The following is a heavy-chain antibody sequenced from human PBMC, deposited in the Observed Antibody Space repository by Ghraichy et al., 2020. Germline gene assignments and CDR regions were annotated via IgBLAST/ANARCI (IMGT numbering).Heavy chain of an antibody. CDR2: VFYTGST. V-gene: IGHV4-4*02. D-gene: IGHD1-26*01. CDR1: GGSLNSNW. J-gene: IGHJ1*01. CDR3: ASRPTLHSGSYRAEYFPH. Sequence: SETLSLTCAVYGGSLNSNWWSWVRRPPGKGLEWIGEVFYTGSTNYNPSLKSRVTISTDRSKNQFSLNLNSMTAADTAVYYCASRPTLHSGSYRAEYFPHWGLDTIVTVTS.